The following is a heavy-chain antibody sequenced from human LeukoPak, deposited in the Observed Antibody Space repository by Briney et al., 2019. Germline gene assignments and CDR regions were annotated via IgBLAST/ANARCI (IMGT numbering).Heavy chain of an antibody. D-gene: IGHD5-24*01. J-gene: IGHJ4*02. CDR1: GFTFSDYY. CDR3: ARGIRLQRGEDYFDY. V-gene: IGHV3-11*06. CDR2: ISSSSRYI. Sequence: GGSLRLSCAASGFTFSDYYMSWIRQAPGKGLEWVSSISSSSRYIYYADSVKGRFTISIDNAKNSLYLQMNSLRAEDTAVYYCARGIRLQRGEDYFDYWGQGTLVTVSS.